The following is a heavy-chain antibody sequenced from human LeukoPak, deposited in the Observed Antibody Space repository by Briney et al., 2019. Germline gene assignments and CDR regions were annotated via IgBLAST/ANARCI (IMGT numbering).Heavy chain of an antibody. CDR1: GFTFSSYW. J-gene: IGHJ4*02. D-gene: IGHD1-1*01. CDR3: ARGNED. CDR2: INTDGSST. V-gene: IGHV3-74*01. Sequence: GGSLRLSCATSGFTFSSYWMHWVRQAPGKGLVWVSRINTDGSSTTYADSVKGRFTIARDNAKNTLYLQMNSLRAEDTAVYYWARGNEDWGQGTLVTVSS.